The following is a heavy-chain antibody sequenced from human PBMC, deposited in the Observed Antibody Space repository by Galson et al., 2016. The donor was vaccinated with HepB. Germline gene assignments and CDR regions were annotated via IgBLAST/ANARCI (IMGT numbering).Heavy chain of an antibody. CDR3: ARPYTYYFGSGSYFDVLHYGMDV. CDR2: ISACRGTI. Sequence: SLRLSCAASGFRFSDYNINWVRQAPGRGLEWVAYISACRGTIYYADSLKGRFTISRDNANNSLSLQMNSLRAEDTAFYYCARPYTYYFGSGSYFDVLHYGMDVWGQGTTVTVSS. J-gene: IGHJ6*02. CDR1: GFRFSDYN. D-gene: IGHD3-10*01. V-gene: IGHV3-48*01.